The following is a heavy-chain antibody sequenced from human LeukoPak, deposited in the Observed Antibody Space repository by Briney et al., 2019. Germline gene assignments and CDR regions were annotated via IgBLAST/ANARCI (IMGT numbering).Heavy chain of an antibody. D-gene: IGHD2-21*02. V-gene: IGHV4-38-2*02. CDR2: IHHSGRT. J-gene: IGHJ5*02. CDR3: ARARDPQAWSAP. CDR1: GYSLSSGYS. Sequence: AETLSLTCTVSGYSLSSGYSWGWIRPPPGKGLEWSGSIHHSGRTYYTPSLKSRVTISADTSKKQFSLKLSSVTAADTAVYYCARARDPQAWSAPWGQGTLVTVSS.